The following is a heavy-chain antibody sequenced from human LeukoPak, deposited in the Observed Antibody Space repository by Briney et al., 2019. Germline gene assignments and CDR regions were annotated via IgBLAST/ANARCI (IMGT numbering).Heavy chain of an antibody. Sequence: SETLSLTCAVYGGSFSGYYWSWIRQPPGKGLEWIGEINHSGSTNYNPSLKSRVTISVDTSKNQFSLKLSSVAAADTAVYYCARGKPRAYCYGYLDYWGQGTLVTVSS. CDR3: ARGKPRAYCYGYLDY. V-gene: IGHV4-34*01. D-gene: IGHD5-18*01. CDR2: INHSGST. J-gene: IGHJ4*02. CDR1: GGSFSGYY.